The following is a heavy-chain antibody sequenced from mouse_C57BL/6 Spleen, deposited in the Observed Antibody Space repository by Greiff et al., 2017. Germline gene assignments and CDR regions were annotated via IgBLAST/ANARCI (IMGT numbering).Heavy chain of an antibody. CDR2: IYPGSGST. V-gene: IGHV1-55*01. CDR1: GYTFTSYW. Sequence: QVQLQQPGAELVKPGASVKMSCKASGYTFTSYWITWVKQRPGQGLEWIGDIYPGSGSTNYNEKFKSKATLTVDTSSSTAYMQLSSLTSEDSAVYYCASSGSSGYRALAMDYWGQGTSVTVSS. CDR3: ASSGSSGYRALAMDY. J-gene: IGHJ4*01. D-gene: IGHD3-2*02.